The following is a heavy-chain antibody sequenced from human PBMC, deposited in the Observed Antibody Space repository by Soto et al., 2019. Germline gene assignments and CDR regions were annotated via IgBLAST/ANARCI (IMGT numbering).Heavy chain of an antibody. Sequence: EVQLVESGGGLVKPGGSLRLSCAASGFTFSNAWMSWVRQAPGKGVEWVGRIKSKTDGGTTDYAAPVKGRFTISRDDSKNTLYLQMNSLKTEDTAVYYCTTLRWTEIPNGDYWGQGTLVTVSS. CDR1: GFTFSNAW. D-gene: IGHD2-15*01. V-gene: IGHV3-15*01. CDR3: TTLRWTEIPNGDY. J-gene: IGHJ4*02. CDR2: IKSKTDGGTT.